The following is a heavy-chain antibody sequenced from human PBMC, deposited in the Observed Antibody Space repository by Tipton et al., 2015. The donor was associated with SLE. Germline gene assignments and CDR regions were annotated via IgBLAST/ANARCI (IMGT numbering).Heavy chain of an antibody. CDR1: GGSISSSSYY. Sequence: TLSLTCTVSGGSISSSSYYWGWIRQPPGKGLEWIGSIYTSGSTNYNPSLKSRVTISVDTSKNQFSLKLSSVTAADTAVYYCAREQRWPEDFDLWGRGTLVTVSS. V-gene: IGHV4-39*07. CDR3: AREQRWPEDFDL. J-gene: IGHJ2*01. CDR2: IYTSGST. D-gene: IGHD5-24*01.